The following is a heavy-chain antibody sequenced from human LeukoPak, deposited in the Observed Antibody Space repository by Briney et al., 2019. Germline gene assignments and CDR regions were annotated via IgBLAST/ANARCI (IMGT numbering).Heavy chain of an antibody. D-gene: IGHD3-16*01. CDR3: ARSDRDDYVWGSPYGGGYMDV. Sequence: SETLSLTCTVSGGSISSGSYYWSWIRQPAGKGLEWIGRIYTSGSTNYNPSLKGRVTISVDTSKNQFSLKLSSVTAADTAVYYCARSDRDDYVWGSPYGGGYMDVWGKGTTVTISS. CDR2: IYTSGST. J-gene: IGHJ6*03. CDR1: GGSISSGSYY. V-gene: IGHV4-61*02.